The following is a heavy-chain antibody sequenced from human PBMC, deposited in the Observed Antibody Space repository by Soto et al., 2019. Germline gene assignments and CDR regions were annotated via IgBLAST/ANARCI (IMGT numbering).Heavy chain of an antibody. Sequence: SETLSLTCTVSGGSISSYYWSWIRQPPGKGLEWIGYIYYSGSTNYNPSLKSRVTISVDTSKNQLSLKLRAVTAADTALYYCSRRYGYYFDYWGQGTLVTVAS. D-gene: IGHD4-17*01. CDR2: IYYSGST. J-gene: IGHJ4*02. CDR1: GGSISSYY. V-gene: IGHV4-59*08. CDR3: SRRYGYYFDY.